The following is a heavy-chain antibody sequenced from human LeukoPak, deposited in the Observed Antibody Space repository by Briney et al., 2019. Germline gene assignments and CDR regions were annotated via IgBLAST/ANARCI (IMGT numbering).Heavy chain of an antibody. CDR3: AKWAFPGSFPTVVNPSKRGGNWFDP. Sequence: GWALRLPCAASVCTFSSYAMIWVRQAPGRGVEWVSAICGSDGSTYYENSVKGRFTISRDNSKNTLYLQMNSLRAEDTAVYYGAKWAFPGSFPTVVNPSKRGGNWFDPWGQGTLVTVSS. J-gene: IGHJ5*02. CDR1: VCTFSSYA. CDR2: ICGSDGST. V-gene: IGHV3-23*01. D-gene: IGHD4-23*01.